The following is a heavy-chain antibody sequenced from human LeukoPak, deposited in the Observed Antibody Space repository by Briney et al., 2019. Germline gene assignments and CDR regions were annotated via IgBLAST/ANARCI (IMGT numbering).Heavy chain of an antibody. CDR1: GGSISSNSYY. V-gene: IGHV4-39*07. Sequence: SETLSLTCTVSGGSISSNSYYWGWIRQPPGKGLEWIGSIYYSGSTFYKPSLKSRVTISVDTSKNQFSLKLSSVTAADTAVYYCARHGTGYYYGSGDDYWGQGTLVTVSS. CDR2: IYYSGST. D-gene: IGHD3-10*01. CDR3: ARHGTGYYYGSGDDY. J-gene: IGHJ4*02.